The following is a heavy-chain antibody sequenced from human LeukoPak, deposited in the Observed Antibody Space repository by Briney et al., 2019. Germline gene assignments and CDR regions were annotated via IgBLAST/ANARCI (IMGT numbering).Heavy chain of an antibody. V-gene: IGHV3-23*01. D-gene: IGHD4-11*01. Sequence: GGSLRLSCTASGFTFSSYAMNWVRQAPGKGLEWVSGIGAGGTFTYYADSVKGRFTIFRDNSRNTLYLQMNSLRADDTAVYYCAEDLDYTTYGYYFDYWGQGTLVTVSS. CDR3: AEDLDYTTYGYYFDY. J-gene: IGHJ4*02. CDR1: GFTFSSYA. CDR2: IGAGGTFT.